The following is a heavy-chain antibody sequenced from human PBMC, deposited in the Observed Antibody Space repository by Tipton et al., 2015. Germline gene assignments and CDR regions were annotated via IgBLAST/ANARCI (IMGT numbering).Heavy chain of an antibody. V-gene: IGHV4-38-2*02. J-gene: IGHJ6*02. CDR1: GYSISSGYY. D-gene: IGHD5-24*01. CDR3: ARDLEHGMDV. CDR2: IYHRGDT. Sequence: TLSLTCAVSGYSISSGYYWGWIWQPPGKRLEWIGSIYHRGDTNYNPSLKSRVTISLDTSKNQFSLRLKSVTAADTAVYYCARDLEHGMDVWGQGTTVTVSS.